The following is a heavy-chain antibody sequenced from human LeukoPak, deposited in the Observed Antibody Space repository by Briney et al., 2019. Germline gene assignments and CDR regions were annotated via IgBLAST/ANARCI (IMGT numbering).Heavy chain of an antibody. CDR2: IIPILGIA. D-gene: IGHD6-6*01. J-gene: IGHJ4*02. Sequence: GASVKVSCKASGGTFSSYAISWVRQAPGQGLEWMGRIIPILGIANYAQKFQGRVTITADKSTSTAYMELSSLRSEDTAVYYCASGQGQLVRGEPLQQFDYWGQGTLVTVSS. V-gene: IGHV1-69*04. CDR3: ASGQGQLVRGEPLQQFDY. CDR1: GGTFSSYA.